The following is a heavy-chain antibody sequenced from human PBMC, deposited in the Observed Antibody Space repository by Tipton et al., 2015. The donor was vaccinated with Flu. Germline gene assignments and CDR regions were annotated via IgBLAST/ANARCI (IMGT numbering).Heavy chain of an antibody. V-gene: IGHV3-74*01. CDR1: GFTFSSYW. CDR3: ARIYSSGWAWYDQ. J-gene: IGHJ4*02. D-gene: IGHD6-19*01. CDR2: INGDGVT. Sequence: SLRLSCAVSGFTFSSYWMHWVRQAPGKGLVWVSRINGDGVTSYADSVKGRFTISRGNAKNTMYLEMNSLRAEDTAVYYCARIYSSGWAWYDQWGQGTLVTVSS.